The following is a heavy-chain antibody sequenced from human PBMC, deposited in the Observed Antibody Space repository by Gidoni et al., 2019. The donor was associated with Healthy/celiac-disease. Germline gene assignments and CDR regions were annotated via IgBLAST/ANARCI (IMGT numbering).Heavy chain of an antibody. Sequence: EVQLVESGGGLVQPGRSLRLSCTASGFTFGDYAMSWVRQAPGKGLEWVGFIRSKAYGGTTEYAASVKGRFTISRDDSKSIAYLQMNSLKTEDTAVYYCTRDEQTNGPGDYGSYDYWGQGTLVTVSS. V-gene: IGHV3-49*04. CDR3: TRDEQTNGPGDYGSYDY. CDR1: GFTFGDYA. J-gene: IGHJ4*02. D-gene: IGHD4-17*01. CDR2: IRSKAYGGTT.